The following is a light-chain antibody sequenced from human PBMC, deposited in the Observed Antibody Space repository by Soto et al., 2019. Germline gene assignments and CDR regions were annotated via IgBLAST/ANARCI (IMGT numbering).Light chain of an antibody. V-gene: IGKV3-20*01. CDR2: RDS. CDR1: QNIRGNE. Sequence: EVVLTQSPGTLSLSPGERATLSCRASQNIRGNELAWYQQKPGQAPRLLIYRDSTRAAGIPDRFSGRGSGTDFTLTISRLEPEDFAVYYCQDYGTSAPWTFGQGTKVEIK. CDR3: QDYGTSAPWT. J-gene: IGKJ1*01.